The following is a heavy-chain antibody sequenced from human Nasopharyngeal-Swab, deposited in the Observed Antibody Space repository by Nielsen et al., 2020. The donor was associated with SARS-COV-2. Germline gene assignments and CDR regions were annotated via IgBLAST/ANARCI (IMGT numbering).Heavy chain of an antibody. J-gene: IGHJ6*02. CDR3: ARHLFPRGDYYGMDV. Sequence: KVSCKGSGYSFTSYWIGWVRQMRGKGLEWMGIIYPGDSDTRYRPSFQGQVTISPDKSISTAYLQWSSLKASDTAIYYCARHLFPRGDYYGMDVWGQGTTVTVSS. CDR1: GYSFTSYW. V-gene: IGHV5-51*01. CDR2: IYPGDSDT. D-gene: IGHD2-15*01.